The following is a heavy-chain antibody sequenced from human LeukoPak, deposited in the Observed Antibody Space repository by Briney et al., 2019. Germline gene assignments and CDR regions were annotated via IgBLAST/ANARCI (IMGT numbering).Heavy chain of an antibody. J-gene: IGHJ4*02. V-gene: IGHV1-2*02. CDR1: GYTFTGYY. D-gene: IGHD2-8*02. Sequence: EASVKVSCKASGYTFTGYYMHWVRQAPGQGLEWMGWINPNSGGTNYAQKFRGRVTMTRDTSISTAYMELSRLRSDDTAVYYCARVGTGVTYFDYWGQGTLVTVSS. CDR3: ARVGTGVTYFDY. CDR2: INPNSGGT.